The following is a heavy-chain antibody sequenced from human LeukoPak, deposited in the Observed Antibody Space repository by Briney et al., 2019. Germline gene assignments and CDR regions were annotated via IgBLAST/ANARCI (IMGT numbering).Heavy chain of an antibody. CDR2: ISGSGGST. D-gene: IGHD3-10*01. Sequence: GSLRLSCAASGFTFSSYAMSWVRQAPGKGLEWVSAISGSGGSTYYADSVKGRFTISRDNSKNTLYLQMNSLRAEDTAVYYCAKDFWKVYGSGKGAFDIWGQGTMVTVSS. CDR3: AKDFWKVYGSGKGAFDI. J-gene: IGHJ3*02. V-gene: IGHV3-23*01. CDR1: GFTFSSYA.